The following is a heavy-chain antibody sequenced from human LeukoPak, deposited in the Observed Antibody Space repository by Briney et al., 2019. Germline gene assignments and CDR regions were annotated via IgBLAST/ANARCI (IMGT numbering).Heavy chain of an antibody. Sequence: SETLSLTCTVSGGSISGYYWSWIRQPPGKGLEWIGEINHSGSTNYNPSLKSRVTISVDTSKNQFSLKLSSVTAADTAVYYCARGTCSSTSCYQFFSKNWFDPWGQGTLVTVSS. CDR1: GGSISGYY. D-gene: IGHD2-2*01. CDR2: INHSGST. J-gene: IGHJ5*02. CDR3: ARGTCSSTSCYQFFSKNWFDP. V-gene: IGHV4-34*01.